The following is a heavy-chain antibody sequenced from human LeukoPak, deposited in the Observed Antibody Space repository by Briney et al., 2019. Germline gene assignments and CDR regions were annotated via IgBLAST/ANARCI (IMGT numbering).Heavy chain of an antibody. Sequence: GGSLRLSCAASGFTFSSYWMSWVRQAPGKGLEWVSVIYSSGSTYYVDSVKGRLTISRDNSKNTLYLQMNSLRAEDTAVYYCARISHGWFDYWGQGTLVTVSS. CDR1: GFTFSSYW. CDR2: IYSSGST. CDR3: ARISHGWFDY. D-gene: IGHD6-19*01. V-gene: IGHV3-53*01. J-gene: IGHJ4*02.